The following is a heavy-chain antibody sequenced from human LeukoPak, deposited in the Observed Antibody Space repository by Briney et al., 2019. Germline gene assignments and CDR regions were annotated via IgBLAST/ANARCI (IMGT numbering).Heavy chain of an antibody. D-gene: IGHD3-22*01. Sequence: GGSLRLSCAASGFTFSTYAMSWVRQAPGKGLEWVSAISGRGDSTYYADSVKGRFTISRDYSKNTLYLQMNSLRAEDTAVYYCAKDGSSSSTYYFYFDYWGQGTLVTVSS. CDR2: ISGRGDST. V-gene: IGHV3-23*01. J-gene: IGHJ4*02. CDR3: AKDGSSSSTYYFYFDY. CDR1: GFTFSTYA.